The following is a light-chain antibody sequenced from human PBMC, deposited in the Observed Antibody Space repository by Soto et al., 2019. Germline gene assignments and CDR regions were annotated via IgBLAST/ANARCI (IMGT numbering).Light chain of an antibody. J-gene: IGKJ2*01. CDR3: QQRSNWPGYT. CDR1: QSVSSY. V-gene: IGKV3-11*01. Sequence: EIVLTQSPATLSLSPGERATLSCRASQSVSSYLDWYQQKPGQAPRLLIYDASNRATGIPARFSGSGSGTDFALTISSLEPEDFAVYYCQQRSNWPGYTFGQGTQLEIK. CDR2: DAS.